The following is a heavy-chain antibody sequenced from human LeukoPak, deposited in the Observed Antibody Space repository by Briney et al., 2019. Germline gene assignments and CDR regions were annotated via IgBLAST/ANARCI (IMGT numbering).Heavy chain of an antibody. D-gene: IGHD3-10*01. Sequence: PSETLSLTCTASGGSISSYYWSWIRQPPGKGLEWIGYIYYSGSTNYNPSLKSRVTISVDTSKNQFSLKLSSVTAADTAVYYCARAGGSGSYLLNYWGQGTLVTVSS. CDR3: ARAGGSGSYLLNY. CDR1: GGSISSYY. CDR2: IYYSGST. J-gene: IGHJ4*02. V-gene: IGHV4-59*01.